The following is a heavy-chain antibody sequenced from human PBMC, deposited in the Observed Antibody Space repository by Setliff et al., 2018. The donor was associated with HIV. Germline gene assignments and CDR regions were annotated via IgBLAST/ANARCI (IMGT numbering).Heavy chain of an antibody. D-gene: IGHD2-2*01. J-gene: IGHJ6*03. V-gene: IGHV4-39*01. CDR2: VYFLGNR. Sequence: LSLTCSVSGGSILSSGGYFWGCIRQSPGRGLEWLGTVYFLGNRYLNPSLKSRVAVSVDTSKNQFSLKLSSVTAADTAVYYCARLGYCSRTTCYGYYYMDVWGKGTTVTVSS. CDR1: GGSILSSGGYF. CDR3: ARLGYCSRTTCYGYYYMDV.